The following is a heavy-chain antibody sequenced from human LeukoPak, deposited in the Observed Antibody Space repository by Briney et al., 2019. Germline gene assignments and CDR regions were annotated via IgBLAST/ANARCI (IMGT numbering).Heavy chain of an antibody. J-gene: IGHJ4*02. CDR1: GFTFSIYC. CDR2: IKLDGSEK. Sequence: GGSLRLSCAASGFTFSIYCMSWVRQAPGKGLEWVANIKLDGSEKYYVDSVKGRFTISRDNARDSLYLQMNSLRAEDTAVYYCARVHGAYPFDYWGQGTLVTVSS. CDR3: ARVHGAYPFDY. D-gene: IGHD4/OR15-4a*01. V-gene: IGHV3-7*01.